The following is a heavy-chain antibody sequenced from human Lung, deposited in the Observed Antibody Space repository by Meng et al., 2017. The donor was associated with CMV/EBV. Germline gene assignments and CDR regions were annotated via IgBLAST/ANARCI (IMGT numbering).Heavy chain of an antibody. CDR2: IYWNDEK. D-gene: IGHD4-23*01. CDR1: GFSLTTGGVG. Sequence: TFSGFSLTTGGVGVGWIRQTPGPALEWLAIIYWNDEKRHSPSLKSRLTITRDTSKNQVVLTMTNMDPVDTATYYCVHSIYGGTYFDFWGQGTLVTVSS. V-gene: IGHV2-5*01. CDR3: VHSIYGGTYFDF. J-gene: IGHJ4*02.